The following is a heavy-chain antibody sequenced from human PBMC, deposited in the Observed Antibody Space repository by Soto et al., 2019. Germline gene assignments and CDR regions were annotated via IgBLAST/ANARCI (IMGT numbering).Heavy chain of an antibody. V-gene: IGHV1-2*02. CDR2: INPNSGGT. CDR3: ARDALVVVVAAIEHGMDV. J-gene: IGHJ6*02. CDR1: GYTFTGYY. D-gene: IGHD2-15*01. Sequence: QVQLVQSGAEVKKPGSSVKVSCKASGYTFTGYYMPWVRQAPGQGLEWIGWINPNSGGTNYAQKCQGRVNMTRDTSISTAYMELSRLRSDDTAVYYCARDALVVVVAAIEHGMDVWGQGTTVTVSS.